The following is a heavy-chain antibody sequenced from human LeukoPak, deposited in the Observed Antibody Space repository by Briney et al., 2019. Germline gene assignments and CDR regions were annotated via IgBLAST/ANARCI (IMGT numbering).Heavy chain of an antibody. CDR1: GVSLNSHY. CDR3: ARVLQNYYHMDV. D-gene: IGHD3-3*01. V-gene: IGHV4-59*11. J-gene: IGHJ6*03. Sequence: SETLSLTCTVSGVSLNSHYWSWIRQTPGKGLEWIGFIYDSGSANHKSSLKSRVTMTVDTSKNQFSLKLNSVTAADTAVYYCARVLQNYYHMDVWGKGTTVTVS. CDR2: IYDSGSA.